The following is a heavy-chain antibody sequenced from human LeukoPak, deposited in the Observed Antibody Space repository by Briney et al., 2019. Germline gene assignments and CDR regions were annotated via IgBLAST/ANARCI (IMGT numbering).Heavy chain of an antibody. CDR3: ATLHTENFDY. CDR2: VHHSGNT. CDR1: GGSISSSDW. V-gene: IGHV4-4*02. Sequence: SRTLSLTCDVSGGSISSSDWWSWVRQPPGKGLEWIGEVHHSGNTKYNPSLKSRITMSMERSKNQYSLQLSSVTAADTAVYYCATLHTENFDYWGQGTLVTVSS. J-gene: IGHJ4*02.